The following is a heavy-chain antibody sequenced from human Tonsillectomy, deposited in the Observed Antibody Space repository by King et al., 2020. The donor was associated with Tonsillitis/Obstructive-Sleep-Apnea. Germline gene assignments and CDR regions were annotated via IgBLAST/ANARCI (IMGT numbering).Heavy chain of an antibody. V-gene: IGHV5-10-1*03. D-gene: IGHD6-19*01. J-gene: IGHJ5*02. Sequence: VQLVESGAEVKKPGESLRISCKGSGYSFTSYWVSWVSQMHGKGLEWMGRIETSDSYNNYSPSFQGHVTIPADKSISTAYLQWSSLQASDTAMYYGARLGHDVAAISANWFDPWGQGALGTVSS. CDR1: GYSFTSYW. CDR2: IETSDSYN. CDR3: ARLGHDVAAISANWFDP.